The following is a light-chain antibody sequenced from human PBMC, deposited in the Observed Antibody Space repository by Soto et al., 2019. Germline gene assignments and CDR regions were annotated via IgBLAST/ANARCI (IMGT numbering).Light chain of an antibody. J-gene: IGLJ2*01. CDR1: SSNVGSNF. V-gene: IGLV1-47*01. CDR2: RNN. Sequence: QSVLTQPPSASGTPGQRVTISCSGSSSNVGSNFVYWYQQLPGTAPRLLIYRNNQRPSGVPDRFAASKSGTSASLAISGLRSEDEADYHCAAWDDSLSGPVFGGGTKLTVL. CDR3: AAWDDSLSGPV.